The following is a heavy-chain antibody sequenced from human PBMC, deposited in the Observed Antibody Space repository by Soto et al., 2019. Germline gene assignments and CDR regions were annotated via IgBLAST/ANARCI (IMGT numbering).Heavy chain of an antibody. D-gene: IGHD2-8*01. Sequence: ASVKVSCKASGYTFTSYYMHWVRQAPGQGLEWMGIINPSGGSTSYAQKFQGRVTMTRDTSTSTVYMELSSLRSEDTAVYYCARDYPHCTNRVCYTAYGMDVWGQGTTVTVSS. CDR2: INPSGGST. CDR1: GYTFTSYY. J-gene: IGHJ6*02. CDR3: ARDYPHCTNRVCYTAYGMDV. V-gene: IGHV1-46*01.